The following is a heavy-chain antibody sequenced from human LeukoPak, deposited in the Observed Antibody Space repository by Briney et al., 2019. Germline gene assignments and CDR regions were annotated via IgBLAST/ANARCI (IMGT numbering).Heavy chain of an antibody. CDR2: IYSGGNT. Sequence: GGSLRLSCAASGFTVSSNYMSWVRQAPGKGLEWVSVIYSGGNTYYADSVKGRFTISRDNSKNMLYLQMNSLRAGDTAVYYCARVAKERVGGVYYFDYWGQGTLVTVSS. CDR1: GFTVSSNY. J-gene: IGHJ4*02. CDR3: ARVAKERVGGVYYFDY. D-gene: IGHD1-1*01. V-gene: IGHV3-66*01.